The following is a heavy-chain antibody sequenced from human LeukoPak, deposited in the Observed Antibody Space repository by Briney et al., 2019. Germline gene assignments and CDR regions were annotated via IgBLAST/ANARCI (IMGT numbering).Heavy chain of an antibody. J-gene: IGHJ4*02. CDR3: ARDRFYYDSSGYSKTFDY. CDR1: GASLRGSY. V-gene: IGHV4-34*01. D-gene: IGHD3-22*01. Sequence: SETLSLTCAVQGASLRGSYWSWIRQPPGKGLEWIGEINHSGSTYYNPSLKSRVTISVDTSKNQFSLKLSSVTAADTAVYYCARDRFYYDSSGYSKTFDYWGQGTLVTVSS. CDR2: INHSGST.